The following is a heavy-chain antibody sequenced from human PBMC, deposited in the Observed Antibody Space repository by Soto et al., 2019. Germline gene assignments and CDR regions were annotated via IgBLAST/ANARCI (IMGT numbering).Heavy chain of an antibody. CDR1: GFTFSSYW. CDR2: IKQDGSEK. D-gene: IGHD3-3*01. J-gene: IGHJ6*02. V-gene: IGHV3-7*05. Sequence: GGSLRLSCAASGFTFSSYWMSWVRQAPGKGLEWVANIKQDGSEKYYVDSVKGRFTISRDNAKNSLYLQMNSLRAEDTAVYYCARVTDGVVIILYYYYYGMDVWGQGTTVTVSS. CDR3: ARVTDGVVIILYYYYYGMDV.